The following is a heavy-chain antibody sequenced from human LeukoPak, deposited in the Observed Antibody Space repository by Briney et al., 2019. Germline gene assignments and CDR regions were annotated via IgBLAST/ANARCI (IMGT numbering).Heavy chain of an antibody. CDR2: INPNSGGT. D-gene: IGHD1-20*01. V-gene: IGHV1-2*06. Sequence: ASVKVSCKASGYTFTGYYMHWVRQAPGQGLEWMGRINPNSGGTNYAQKFQGRVTMTRDTSISTAYMELSRLRSDDTAVYYCARDRGSITGIDAWGQGTPVTVSS. CDR1: GYTFTGYY. J-gene: IGHJ4*02. CDR3: ARDRGSITGIDA.